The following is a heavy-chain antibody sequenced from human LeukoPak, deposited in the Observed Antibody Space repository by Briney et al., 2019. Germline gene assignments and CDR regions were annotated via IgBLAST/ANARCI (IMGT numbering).Heavy chain of an antibody. V-gene: IGHV4-39*01. CDR3: ARSERRGYGGGFWFDP. Sequence: PSETLSLTCTVSGGSISSSSYYWGWIRQPPGKGLEWIGSIYCSGSTYYNPSLKSRVTISVDTSKNQFSLKLSSVTAADTAVYYCARSERRGYGGGFWFDPWGQGTLVTVSS. CDR2: IYCSGST. CDR1: GGSISSSSYY. J-gene: IGHJ5*02. D-gene: IGHD4-23*01.